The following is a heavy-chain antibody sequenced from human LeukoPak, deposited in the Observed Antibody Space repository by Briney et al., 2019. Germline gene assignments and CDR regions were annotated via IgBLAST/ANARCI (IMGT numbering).Heavy chain of an antibody. D-gene: IGHD3-22*01. J-gene: IGHJ3*02. CDR1: GFTFSSYE. V-gene: IGHV3-48*03. CDR2: ISSSGSTI. CDR3: ARDPYYYESSGYFFGAFDI. Sequence: GGSLRLSCAASGFTFSSYEMNWVRQAPGEGLEWVSYISSSGSTIYYADSVKGRFTISRDNAKNSLYLQMNSLRAEDTAVYYCARDPYYYESSGYFFGAFDIWGQGTMVTVSS.